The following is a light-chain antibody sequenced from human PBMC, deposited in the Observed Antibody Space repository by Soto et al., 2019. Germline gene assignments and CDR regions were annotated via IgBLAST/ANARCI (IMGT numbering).Light chain of an antibody. V-gene: IGLV2-14*01. CDR2: EVS. Sequence: HSALTQPASVSGSPGQSITISCTGTSSDVGGYNYVSWYQQHPGKAPKLMIYEVSNRPSGVSNRFSGSKSGNTASLTISGLQAEDEADYYCGSYASNIYVFGTGTKVTVL. J-gene: IGLJ1*01. CDR1: SSDVGGYNY. CDR3: GSYASNIYV.